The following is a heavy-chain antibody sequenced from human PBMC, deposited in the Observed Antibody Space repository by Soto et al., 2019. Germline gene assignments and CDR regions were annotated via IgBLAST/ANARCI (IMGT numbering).Heavy chain of an antibody. J-gene: IGHJ4*02. D-gene: IGHD3-9*01. CDR3: VTDAQNSEWLTLGY. CDR2: TNRDGSQA. CDR1: GFTFSSYA. Sequence: GGSLRLSCAASGFTFSSYAMSWVRQAAGRGLERVANTNRDGSQAYYVDSVKGRFTISRDNAKNSIYLQMDSLRADDTAVYYCVTDAQNSEWLTLGYWGQGTLVTVSS. V-gene: IGHV3-7*01.